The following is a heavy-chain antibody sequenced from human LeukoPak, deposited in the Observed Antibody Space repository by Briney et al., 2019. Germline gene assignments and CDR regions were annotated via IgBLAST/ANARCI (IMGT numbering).Heavy chain of an antibody. J-gene: IGHJ4*02. D-gene: IGHD6-19*01. CDR1: GFTLSSYS. CDR3: ARTGGSGWYDY. Sequence: GGSLRLSCAASGFTLSSYSMTWVRQAPGKGLEWLSYISRSSSTIYYADSVKGRFTISRDNAKNSLYLQMNSLRAEDTAVYYCARTGGSGWYDYWGQGTLVTVSS. V-gene: IGHV3-48*01. CDR2: ISRSSSTI.